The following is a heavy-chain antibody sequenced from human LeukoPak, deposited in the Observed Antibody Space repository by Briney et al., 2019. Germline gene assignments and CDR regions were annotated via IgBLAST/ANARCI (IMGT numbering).Heavy chain of an antibody. CDR1: GESFSGYY. CDR2: ITHSGST. D-gene: IGHD6-6*01. CDR3: ARGVAQLADAVDI. J-gene: IGHJ3*02. V-gene: IGHV4-34*01. Sequence: PAESLSLTCAVYGESFSGYYWTWIRQLPGKGLECIGEITHSGSTNYSPSLKSRVTISVDPSQNQFSLHLNSVTAADAAVYYCARGVAQLADAVDIWGQGTMVTVSS.